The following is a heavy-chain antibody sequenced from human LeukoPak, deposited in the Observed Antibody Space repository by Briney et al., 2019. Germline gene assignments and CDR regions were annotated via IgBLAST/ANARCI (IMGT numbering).Heavy chain of an antibody. CDR2: IYYSGST. CDR1: GGSISSYY. CDR3: ARGRLQAYYYYMDV. Sequence: PSETLSLTCTVSGGSISSYYWSWIRQPPGKGLEWIGYIYYSGSTNYNPSLKSRVTISVDTSKNQFSLKLNSVTAADTAVYYCARGRLQAYYYYMDVWGKGTTVTISS. V-gene: IGHV4-59*01. D-gene: IGHD6-25*01. J-gene: IGHJ6*03.